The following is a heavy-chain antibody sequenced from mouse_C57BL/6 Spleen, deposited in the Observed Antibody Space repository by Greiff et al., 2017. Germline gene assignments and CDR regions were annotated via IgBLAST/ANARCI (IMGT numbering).Heavy chain of an antibody. CDR1: GYTFTDYE. CDR2: IDPETGGT. D-gene: IGHD2-3*01. Sequence: VQLQQSGAELVRPGASVTLSCKASGYTFTDYEMHWVKQTPVHGLEWIGAIDPETGGTAYNQKFKGKAILTAAKSSSTAYMELRSLTSEDSAVYYCTRRWLPFAYWGQGTLVTVSA. CDR3: TRRWLPFAY. V-gene: IGHV1-15*01. J-gene: IGHJ3*01.